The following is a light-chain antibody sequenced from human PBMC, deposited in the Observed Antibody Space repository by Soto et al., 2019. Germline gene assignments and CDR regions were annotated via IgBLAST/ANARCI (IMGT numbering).Light chain of an antibody. CDR2: GAS. J-gene: IGKJ5*01. CDR1: QSLSSS. V-gene: IGKV3-15*01. Sequence: EIVMTQSPATLSLSPGEGATLSCRASQSLSSSLAWYQQKPGQAPRLLIYGASTRATGIPARFSGSGSRTEFTLTISSLQSEDFAVYYCQQYKNWPPITFGQGTRLEIK. CDR3: QQYKNWPPIT.